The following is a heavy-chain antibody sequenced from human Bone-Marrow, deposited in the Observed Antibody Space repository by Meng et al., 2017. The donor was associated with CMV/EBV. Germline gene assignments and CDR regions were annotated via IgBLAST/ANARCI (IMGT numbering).Heavy chain of an antibody. CDR2: INPSGGST. CDR1: GYTFTSYY. Sequence: ASVKVSCKASGYTFTSYYMHWVRQAPGQGHEWMGKINPSGGSTSYAQKFQGRVTMTRDTSTSTGYMELSSLRSEDTAVYDCERISGRYCSSTSCHSGYYCGLDVWGQGTTVTVSS. V-gene: IGHV1-46*01. J-gene: IGHJ6*02. CDR3: ERISGRYCSSTSCHSGYYCGLDV. D-gene: IGHD2-2*01.